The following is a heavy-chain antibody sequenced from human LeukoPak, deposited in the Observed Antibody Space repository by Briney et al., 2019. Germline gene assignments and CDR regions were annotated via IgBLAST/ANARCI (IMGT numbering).Heavy chain of an antibody. CDR1: GFTFSSYW. J-gene: IGHJ5*02. CDR2: IKQDGSEK. V-gene: IGHV3-7*01. D-gene: IGHD4-17*01. CDR3: ARAPGEGWFDP. Sequence: AGGSLRLSCAASGFTFSSYWMSGVRQAPGKGVEWVASIKQDGSEKYYVDSVKGRFTISRDNAKNSLYLQMTSLRAEDTALYYCARAPGEGWFDPWGQGTLVTVSS.